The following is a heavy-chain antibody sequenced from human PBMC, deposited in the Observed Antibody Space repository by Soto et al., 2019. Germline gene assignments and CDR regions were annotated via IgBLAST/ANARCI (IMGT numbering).Heavy chain of an antibody. CDR3: ARDTLGGAYDFLH. CDR2: ISSGGST. J-gene: IGHJ4*02. V-gene: IGHV3-66*01. CDR1: GFTVSNLY. D-gene: IGHD3-3*01. Sequence: EVQLVESGGGLVQPGGSLRLSCAASGFTVSNLYMTWVRQAPGKGLQWVAVISSGGSTYYADSVKGRFTISRDNSKNTLYLDMNSLRAEDTAVYYGARDTLGGAYDFLHGGQGTLVTVSS.